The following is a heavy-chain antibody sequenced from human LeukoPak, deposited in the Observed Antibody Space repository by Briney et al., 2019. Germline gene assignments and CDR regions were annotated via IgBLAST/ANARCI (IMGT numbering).Heavy chain of an antibody. CDR1: GYTFTIYG. CDR2: ISAYNGNT. J-gene: IGHJ5*02. D-gene: IGHD1-1*01. V-gene: IGHV1-18*01. CDR3: ARDRTTRDWFDP. Sequence: ASVTVSCTASGYTFTIYGISWVRQAPGQGLEWMGWISAYNGNTNYAQKLQGRVTMTTDTSTSTAYMELRSLRSDDTAVYYCARDRTTRDWFDPWGQGTLVTVSS.